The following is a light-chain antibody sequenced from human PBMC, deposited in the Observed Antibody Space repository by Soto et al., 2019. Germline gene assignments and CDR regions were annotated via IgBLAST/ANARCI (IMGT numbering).Light chain of an antibody. CDR2: EVN. CDR1: SSNVGSYKL. Sequence: QSVLTQPASVSGSPGQSITISCTGTSSNVGSYKLVSWYQQHPGKAPKLMIFEVNKRPSGVSNRFSGSKSGNTASLTISGLQAEDEADYYCCSYAGSYTHVFGTGTKVTVL. J-gene: IGLJ1*01. V-gene: IGLV2-23*02. CDR3: CSYAGSYTHV.